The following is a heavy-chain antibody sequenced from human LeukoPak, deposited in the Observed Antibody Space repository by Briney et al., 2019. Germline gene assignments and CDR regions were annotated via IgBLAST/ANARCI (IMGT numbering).Heavy chain of an antibody. CDR2: IYYSGST. CDR1: GGSISSSSYY. J-gene: IGHJ4*02. CDR3: ACSVVVPAAGLAFDY. D-gene: IGHD2-2*01. Sequence: PSETLSLTCTVSGGSISSSSYYWGWIRQPPGKWLEWIGSIYYSGSTYYNPSLKSRVTISVDPSKNQFSLKLSSVTAADTAVYYCACSVVVPAAGLAFDYWGQGTLVTVSS. V-gene: IGHV4-39*01.